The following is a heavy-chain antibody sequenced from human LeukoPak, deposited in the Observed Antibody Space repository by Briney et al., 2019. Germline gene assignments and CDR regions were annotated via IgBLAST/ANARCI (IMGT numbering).Heavy chain of an antibody. Sequence: GGSLRHSCAASQFTFSTYTMSGVRHTPGGGREWGSRITGGGVFTYYADSVKGRFTISSDNSKNPLYLQMNSLRAEDPAVYFCAKGTLGYCTNAVCYPFDYWGQGTLVTVSS. CDR1: QFTFSTYT. J-gene: IGHJ4*02. V-gene: IGHV3-23*01. CDR2: ITGGGVFT. D-gene: IGHD2-8*01. CDR3: AKGTLGYCTNAVCYPFDY.